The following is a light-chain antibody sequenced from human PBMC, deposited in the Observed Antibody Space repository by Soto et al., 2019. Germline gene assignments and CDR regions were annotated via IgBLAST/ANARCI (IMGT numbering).Light chain of an antibody. CDR2: GAS. CDR3: QQPSHWPPCM. CDR1: ENVRTF. J-gene: IGKJ1*01. Sequence: VLTQSPATLSLSPGERDTLSCRASENVRTFVDWYQQKPGQAPRLLIYGASNRATDIPARFRGSGSGTDLTLTILNLEPDGFAFYYGQQPSHWPPCMFGQGTRVDIQ. V-gene: IGKV3-11*01.